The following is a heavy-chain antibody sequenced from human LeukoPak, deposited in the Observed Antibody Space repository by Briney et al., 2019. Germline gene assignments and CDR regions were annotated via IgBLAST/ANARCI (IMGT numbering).Heavy chain of an antibody. Sequence: GGSLRLSCAASGFPAGSNYMSWVRQAPGKGLEWVSVIYTGGRTYYTDYVKGRFTISGHNSKNSLYLQMNSLRPEDTAVYYCARGLTGIHGDAFDIWGQGTMVTVSS. CDR3: ARGLTGIHGDAFDI. CDR2: IYTGGRT. V-gene: IGHV3-53*04. CDR1: GFPAGSNY. J-gene: IGHJ3*02. D-gene: IGHD2-8*02.